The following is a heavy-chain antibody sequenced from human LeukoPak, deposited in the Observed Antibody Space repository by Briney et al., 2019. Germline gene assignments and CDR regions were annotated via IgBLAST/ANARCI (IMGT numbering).Heavy chain of an antibody. CDR3: APIAIRSGY. Sequence: GGSLRLSCAASGLTVNSNYMNWVRQAPGKGLQWVSVIYSGGTTYYADSVKGRFTISRDNSKNTLYLQMNSLRAEDTAVYYCAPIAIRSGYWGQGTLVTVSS. CDR1: GLTVNSNY. D-gene: IGHD3-9*01. V-gene: IGHV3-53*01. J-gene: IGHJ4*02. CDR2: IYSGGTT.